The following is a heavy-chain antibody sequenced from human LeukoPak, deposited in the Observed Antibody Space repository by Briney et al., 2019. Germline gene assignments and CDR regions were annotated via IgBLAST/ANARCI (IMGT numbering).Heavy chain of an antibody. CDR3: AKALVGYSSSWFDY. J-gene: IGHJ4*02. V-gene: IGHV3-30*02. Sequence: DSVKGRFTISRVNSKNTLYLQMSSLRAEDTAVYYCAKALVGYSSSWFDYWGQGTLVTVSS. D-gene: IGHD6-13*01.